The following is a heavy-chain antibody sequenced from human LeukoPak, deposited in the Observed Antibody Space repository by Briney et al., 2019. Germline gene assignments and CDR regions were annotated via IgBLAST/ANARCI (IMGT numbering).Heavy chain of an antibody. CDR3: ARDLSEAQFGWLHYYYGMDV. D-gene: IGHD6-19*01. CDR2: ISSSSSYI. CDR1: GFTFSSYS. J-gene: IGHJ6*02. Sequence: GGSLRLSCAASGFTFSSYSMNWVRQAPGKGLEWVSSISSSSSYIYYADSVKGRFTISRDNAKNSLYLQMNSLRAEDTAVYYCARDLSEAQFGWLHYYYGMDVWGQGTTVIVSS. V-gene: IGHV3-21*01.